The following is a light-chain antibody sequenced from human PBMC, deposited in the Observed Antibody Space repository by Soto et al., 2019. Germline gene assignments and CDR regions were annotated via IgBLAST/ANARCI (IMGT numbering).Light chain of an antibody. CDR2: EVS. CDR1: SSDVGVYNY. J-gene: IGLJ2*01. CDR3: SSYSGTNSVV. Sequence: QSALTQPPSASGSPGQSVTISCTGTSSDVGVYNYVSWYQQHPGKAPKLMIYEVSKRPSGVPDRFSGSKSANTASLTVSGRQPEDEADYYGSSYSGTNSVVFGGGTKVTVL. V-gene: IGLV2-8*01.